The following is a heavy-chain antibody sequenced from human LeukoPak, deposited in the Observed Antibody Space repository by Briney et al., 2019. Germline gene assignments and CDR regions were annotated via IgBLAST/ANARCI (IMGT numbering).Heavy chain of an antibody. D-gene: IGHD4-17*01. J-gene: IGHJ5*02. CDR3: ARGREVTTGAGWFDP. Sequence: SETLSLTCTVSGYSISSGYYWGWIRQPPGKGLEWIGSIYHSGTTYYNPSLKSRVTISVDTSKNQFSLKLSSVTAADTAVYYCARGREVTTGAGWFDPWGQGTLVTVSS. CDR2: IYHSGTT. V-gene: IGHV4-38-2*02. CDR1: GYSISSGYY.